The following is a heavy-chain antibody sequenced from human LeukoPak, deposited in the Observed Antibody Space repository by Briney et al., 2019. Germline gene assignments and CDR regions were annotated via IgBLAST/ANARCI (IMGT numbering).Heavy chain of an antibody. CDR3: ARDSSSWPNWYFDL. CDR1: GFTVSSNY. J-gene: IGHJ2*01. D-gene: IGHD6-13*01. V-gene: IGHV3-53*01. CDR2: IYSGGRT. Sequence: PGGSLRLSCAASGFTVSSNYMSWVRQAPGKGLEWVSVIYSGGRTYYADSVKGRFTISRDNSKNTLYLQMNSLRAEDTAVYYCARDSSSWPNWYFDLWGRDTLVTVSS.